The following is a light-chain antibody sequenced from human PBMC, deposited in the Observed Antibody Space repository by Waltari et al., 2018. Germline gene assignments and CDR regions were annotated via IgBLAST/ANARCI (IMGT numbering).Light chain of an antibody. CDR3: SSYTSTSTSLV. Sequence: QSALTQPASVSGSPGQSITISCTGTSRDVGGQNYVSWYQQHPGKAPKLTVYDVTKRPAGVSDRFSGPKSGNTASLTISGLQAEDEADYYCSSYTSTSTSLVFGGGTRLTVL. J-gene: IGLJ3*02. CDR2: DVT. CDR1: SRDVGGQNY. V-gene: IGLV2-14*01.